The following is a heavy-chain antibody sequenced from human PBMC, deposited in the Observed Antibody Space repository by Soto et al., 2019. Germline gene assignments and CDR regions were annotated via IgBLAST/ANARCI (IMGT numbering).Heavy chain of an antibody. CDR2: IIPMFATT. D-gene: IGHD6-13*01. CDR1: GGTFSDYA. V-gene: IGHV1-69*01. J-gene: IGHJ6*02. Sequence: QVQLVQSGAEVRKSGSSVKVSCKAAGGTFSDYALSWVRQAPGQGLEWMGGIIPMFATTNYAQKFQGRVTITADDSATTAHMELSSLKSEDTAVYYCARGRGIGFSSTWNIYWCYNMDVWGQGTTVTVSS. CDR3: ARGRGIGFSSTWNIYWCYNMDV.